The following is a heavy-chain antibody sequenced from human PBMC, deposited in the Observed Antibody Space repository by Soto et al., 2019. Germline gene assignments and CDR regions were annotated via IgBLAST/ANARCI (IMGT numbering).Heavy chain of an antibody. CDR2: IYYSGST. J-gene: IGHJ3*02. V-gene: IGHV4-59*08. Sequence: SETLSLTCTVSGGSISSYYWSWIRQPPGKGLEWIGYIYYSGSTNYNPSLKSRVTISVDTSKNQFSLKLSSVTAADTAVYYCARRSYGAAFDIWGQGTMVTVSS. CDR1: GGSISSYY. CDR3: ARRSYGAAFDI. D-gene: IGHD4-17*01.